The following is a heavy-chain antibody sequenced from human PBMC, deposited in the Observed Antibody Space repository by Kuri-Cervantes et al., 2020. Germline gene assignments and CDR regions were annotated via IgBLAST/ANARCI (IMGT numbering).Heavy chain of an antibody. V-gene: IGHV3-23*01. J-gene: IGHJ4*02. Sequence: GESLKISCPASGFTFSSCAMSWVRQAPGKGLEWVSAISGSGGSTYYADSVKGRFTISRDNSKNTLYLQQNSLRTEDTAVYYCAKNHQGVVPDCFDSWGQGTLVTVSS. CDR3: AKNHQGVVPDCFDS. CDR2: ISGSGGST. D-gene: IGHD1-14*01. CDR1: GFTFSSCA.